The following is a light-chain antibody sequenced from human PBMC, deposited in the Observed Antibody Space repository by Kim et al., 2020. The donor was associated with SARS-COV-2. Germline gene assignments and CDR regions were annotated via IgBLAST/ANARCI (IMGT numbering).Light chain of an antibody. CDR3: EAWDSSAGV. V-gene: IGLV3-1*01. CDR1: KLGDKY. CDR2: QDS. J-gene: IGLJ1*01. Sequence: SVSTGQTASITCSGDKLGDKYACWYQQKPGQSPVLVIYQDSRRPSGIPERFSGSNSGNTATLTISETQAMDEADYYCEAWDSSAGVFGTGTKVTVL.